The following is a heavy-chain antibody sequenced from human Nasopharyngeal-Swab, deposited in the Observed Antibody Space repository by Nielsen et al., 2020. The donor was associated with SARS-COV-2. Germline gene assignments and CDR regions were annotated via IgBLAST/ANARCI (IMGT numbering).Heavy chain of an antibody. CDR2: ISHDGSEK. V-gene: IGHV3-30*18. D-gene: IGHD3-22*01. J-gene: IGHJ4*02. CDR1: GFMFSSYG. CDR3: AKDRYYYDNSGYYYYFDY. Sequence: GESLKISCAASGFMFSSYGIHWVRQAPGKGLEWVAVISHDGSEKHYADSVKGRFTISRDNSKNTLYLQMNSLRAEDTAVYYCAKDRYYYDNSGYYYYFDYWGQGTLVTVSS.